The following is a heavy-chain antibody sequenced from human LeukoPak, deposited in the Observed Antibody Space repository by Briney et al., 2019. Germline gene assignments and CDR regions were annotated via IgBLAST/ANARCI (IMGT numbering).Heavy chain of an antibody. Sequence: PGGSLRLFCAASRFTFSDYYMSWIRQAPGKGLEWVSYISSSGSTIYYADPVKGRFTISRDNAKNSLYLQMNSLRAEDTAVYYCARLVDYYGSGSLYYFDYWGQGTLVTVSS. V-gene: IGHV3-11*01. CDR1: RFTFSDYY. D-gene: IGHD3-10*01. CDR3: ARLVDYYGSGSLYYFDY. CDR2: ISSSGSTI. J-gene: IGHJ4*02.